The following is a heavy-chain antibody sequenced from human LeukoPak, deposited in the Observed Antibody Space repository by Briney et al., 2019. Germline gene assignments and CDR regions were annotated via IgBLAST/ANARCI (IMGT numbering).Heavy chain of an antibody. CDR1: GYTFTSYD. Sequence: PQASVKVSCKASGYTFTSYDINWVRQAPGQGLEWMGWMNPNSGNTGYAQKFQGRVTITRNTSISTAYMELSSLRSDDTAVYYCARGLVGATTGWGQGTLVTVSS. J-gene: IGHJ4*02. CDR3: ARGLVGATTG. CDR2: MNPNSGNT. V-gene: IGHV1-8*03. D-gene: IGHD1-26*01.